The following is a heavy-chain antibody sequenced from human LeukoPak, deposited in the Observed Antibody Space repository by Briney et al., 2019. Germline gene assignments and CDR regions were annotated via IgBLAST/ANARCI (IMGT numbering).Heavy chain of an antibody. CDR3: ARHGPTYYDSSGYLVDY. Sequence: GESLKISCKGSGYSFTSYWIGWVRQMPGKGLEWMGIIYPGDSDTRYSPSFQGQVTISADKSLSTAYLQWSSLKASDTAMYYCARHGPTYYDSSGYLVDYWGQGTLVTVSS. CDR1: GYSFTSYW. J-gene: IGHJ4*02. D-gene: IGHD3-22*01. CDR2: IYPGDSDT. V-gene: IGHV5-51*01.